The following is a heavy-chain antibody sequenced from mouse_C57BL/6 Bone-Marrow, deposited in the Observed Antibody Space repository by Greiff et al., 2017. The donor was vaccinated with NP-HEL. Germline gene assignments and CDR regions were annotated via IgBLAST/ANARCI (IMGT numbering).Heavy chain of an antibody. D-gene: IGHD1-1*01. Sequence: QVQLQQSGAELARPGASVKLSCKASGYTFTSYGISWVKQRTGQGLEWIGEIYPRSGNTYYNEKFKGKATLTADKSSSTAYMKLRSLTSEDSAVYFCARSPHYYGSSYWYFDVWGTGTTVTVSS. CDR2: IYPRSGNT. V-gene: IGHV1-81*01. CDR3: ARSPHYYGSSYWYFDV. J-gene: IGHJ1*03. CDR1: GYTFTSYG.